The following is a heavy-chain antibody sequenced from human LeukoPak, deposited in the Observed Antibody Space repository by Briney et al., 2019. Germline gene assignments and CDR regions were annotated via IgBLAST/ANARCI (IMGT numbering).Heavy chain of an antibody. CDR2: INPSGGST. J-gene: IGHJ3*02. CDR3: ARVPAGVIGMKDAFHI. V-gene: IGHV1-46*01. Sequence: ASVKVSCKASGYTFTSYYMHWVRQAPGQGLEWMGIINPSGGSTSYAQKFQGRVTMTRDMSTSTVYMELNSLRVEDTAVYYCARVPAGVIGMKDAFHIWGQGTMVTVSS. CDR1: GYTFTSYY. D-gene: IGHD3-16*02.